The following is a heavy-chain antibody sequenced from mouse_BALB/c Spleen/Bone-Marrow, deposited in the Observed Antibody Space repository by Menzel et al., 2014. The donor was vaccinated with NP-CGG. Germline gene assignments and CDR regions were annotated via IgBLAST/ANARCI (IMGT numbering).Heavy chain of an antibody. CDR3: ASYYYGSSTFAY. CDR2: IDPANGNT. Sequence: VQLQQSGAELVRPGASVKLSCTASGFNIKDTYMHWGKQRPEQGPEWIGRIDPANGNTKYDPKFQGKATITADTSSNTAYLQLSSLTSEDTAVYYCASYYYGSSTFAYWGQGTLVTVSA. D-gene: IGHD1-1*01. J-gene: IGHJ3*01. CDR1: GFNIKDTY. V-gene: IGHV14-3*02.